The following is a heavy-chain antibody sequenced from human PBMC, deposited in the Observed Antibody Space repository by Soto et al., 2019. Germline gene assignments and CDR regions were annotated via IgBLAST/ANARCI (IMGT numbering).Heavy chain of an antibody. J-gene: IGHJ4*02. V-gene: IGHV3-30-3*01. CDR3: AREGKGYGGNSYFDY. CDR1: GFTFSSYA. CDR2: ISYDGSNK. Sequence: QVQLVESGGGVVQPGRSLRLSCAASGFTFSSYAMHWVRQAPGKGLEWVAVISYDGSNKYYADSVKGRFTISRDKSKNTLYLQMNRLRAEDTAVYYCAREGKGYGGNSYFDYWGQGTLVTVSS. D-gene: IGHD2-21*02.